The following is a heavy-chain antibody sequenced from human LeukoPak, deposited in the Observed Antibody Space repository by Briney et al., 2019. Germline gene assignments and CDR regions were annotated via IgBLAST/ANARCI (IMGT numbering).Heavy chain of an antibody. CDR2: IIPIFGTA. J-gene: IGHJ4*02. CDR1: GGTFSSYA. CDR3: ARDLQSSRDGYTRVGRDDDY. V-gene: IGHV1-69*13. Sequence: SVKVFCKASGGTFSSYAISWVRQALGQGLEWMGGIIPIFGTANYAQKFQGRVTITADESTSTAYMELSSLRSEDTAVYYCARDLQSSRDGYTRVGRDDDYWGQGTLVTVSS. D-gene: IGHD5-24*01.